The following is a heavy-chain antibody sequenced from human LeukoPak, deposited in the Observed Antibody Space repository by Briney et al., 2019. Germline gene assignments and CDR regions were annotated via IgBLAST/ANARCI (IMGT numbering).Heavy chain of an antibody. J-gene: IGHJ4*02. CDR1: GFTFSSYW. Sequence: GGSLRLSCAASGFTFSSYWMSWVRQAPGKGLEWVANIKQDGSEKYYVDSVKGRFTISRDNAKNSLYLQMNSLRAEDTAVYYCATTRNLLWFGELFPAYFDYWGQGTLVTVSS. CDR2: IKQDGSEK. D-gene: IGHD3-10*01. CDR3: ATTRNLLWFGELFPAYFDY. V-gene: IGHV3-7*01.